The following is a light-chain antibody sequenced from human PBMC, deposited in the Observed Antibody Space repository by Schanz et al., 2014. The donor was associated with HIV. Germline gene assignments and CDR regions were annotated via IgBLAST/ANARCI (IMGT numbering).Light chain of an antibody. CDR3: SSYAGSNKLVV. CDR2: DNN. Sequence: QSVLTQPPSVSAAPGQKVTISCSGSSSNIGNNYVSWYQQLPGTAPKLLIYDNNKRPSGIPDRFSGSKSGNTASLTVSGLQAEDEADYYCSSYAGSNKLVVFGGGTKLTVL. CDR1: SSNIGNNY. J-gene: IGLJ2*01. V-gene: IGLV1-51*01.